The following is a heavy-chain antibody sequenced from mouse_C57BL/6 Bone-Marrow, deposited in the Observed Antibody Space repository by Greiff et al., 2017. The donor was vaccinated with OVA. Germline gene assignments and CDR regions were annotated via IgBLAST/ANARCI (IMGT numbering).Heavy chain of an antibody. J-gene: IGHJ3*01. CDR1: GYTFTSYW. Sequence: QVQLQQPGAELVMPGASVKLSCKASGYTFTSYWMHWVKQRPGQGLEWIGEIDPSDSYTNYNQKFKGKSTLTVDKSSSTADMQLSSLTSEDSAVYYCARDDYAWFAYWGQGTLVTVSA. D-gene: IGHD2-4*01. CDR2: IDPSDSYT. V-gene: IGHV1-69*01. CDR3: ARDDYAWFAY.